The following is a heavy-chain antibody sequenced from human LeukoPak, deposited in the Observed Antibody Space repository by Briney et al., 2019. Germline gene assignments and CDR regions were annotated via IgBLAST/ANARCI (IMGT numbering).Heavy chain of an antibody. CDR2: ISAYNGNT. D-gene: IGHD6-13*01. CDR3: AAPSAYVAAAGSVALDY. Sequence: ASVKVSCKASGYTFTSYGISWVRQAPGQGLEWMGWISAYNGNTNYAQKLQGRVTMTTDTSTSTAYMELRSLRSDDTAVYYCAAPSAYVAAAGSVALDYWGQGTLVTVSS. V-gene: IGHV1-18*01. CDR1: GYTFTSYG. J-gene: IGHJ4*02.